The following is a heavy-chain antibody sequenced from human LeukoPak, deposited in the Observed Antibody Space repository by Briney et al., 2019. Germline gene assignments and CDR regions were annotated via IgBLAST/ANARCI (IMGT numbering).Heavy chain of an antibody. CDR2: ISGSGGST. J-gene: IGHJ4*02. CDR3: ARGRIAAGSIRAQIFDY. D-gene: IGHD6-13*01. Sequence: PGGSLRLSCAASGFTFSSYAMSWVRQAPGTGLEWVSAISGSGGSTYYADSVKGRFTISRDNSKNTLYLQMNSLRAEDTAVYYCARGRIAAGSIRAQIFDYWGQGTLVTVSS. V-gene: IGHV3-23*01. CDR1: GFTFSSYA.